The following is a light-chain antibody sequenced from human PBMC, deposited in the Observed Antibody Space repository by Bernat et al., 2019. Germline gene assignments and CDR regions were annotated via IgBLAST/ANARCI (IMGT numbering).Light chain of an antibody. CDR1: QDISNY. V-gene: IGKV1-33*01. CDR2: DAS. Sequence: DIQMTPSPSSLSASVGDRVTITRQASQDISNYLNRYQQKPGKAPKLLIYDASNLETGVPSRFSGSGSGTDFTFTISSLQPEDIATYYCQQYDNLPPFTFGPGTKVHI. J-gene: IGKJ3*01. CDR3: QQYDNLPPFT.